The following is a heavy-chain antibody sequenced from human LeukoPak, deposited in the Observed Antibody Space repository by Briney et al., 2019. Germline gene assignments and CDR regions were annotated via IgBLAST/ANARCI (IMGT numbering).Heavy chain of an antibody. D-gene: IGHD2-8*01. CDR1: GYSISSGYY. Sequence: PSETLSLTSTVSGYSISSGYYWGWIRQPPGKGLEWIGSIYHSGSTCYNPSLKSRVTISVDTSKNQFSLKLSSVTAADTAVYYCARAPYAALNWFDPWGQGTLVTVSS. J-gene: IGHJ5*02. CDR3: ARAPYAALNWFDP. CDR2: IYHSGST. V-gene: IGHV4-38-2*02.